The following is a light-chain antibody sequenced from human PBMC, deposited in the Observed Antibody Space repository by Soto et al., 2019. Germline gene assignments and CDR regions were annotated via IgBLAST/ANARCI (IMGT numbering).Light chain of an antibody. V-gene: IGKV3-11*01. CDR2: DAS. J-gene: IGKJ4*01. Sequence: EIVLTQSPATLSLSPGERATLSCRASQSVSSYLAWYQQRPGQAPRLLIYDASSRATGIPASFSGSGSGTDFTLTITSLEPEDSAVYYCQQRSNWPSTFGGGTKVEI. CDR3: QQRSNWPST. CDR1: QSVSSY.